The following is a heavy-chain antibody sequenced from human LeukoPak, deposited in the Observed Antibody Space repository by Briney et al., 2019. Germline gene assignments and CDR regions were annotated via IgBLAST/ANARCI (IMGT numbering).Heavy chain of an antibody. CDR2: ISGSGGST. CDR1: GFPFSSYA. V-gene: IGHV3-23*01. CDR3: AKFRVVVVTAIRIDY. Sequence: GGSVTLSCAASGFPFSSYAMSWVRQAPGKGLEWVSAISGSGGSTYYADSVQGRFTISRDNSKNTMYLQMNSLRAEDTAVYYCAKFRVVVVTAIRIDYWGQGTLVTVSS. D-gene: IGHD3-22*01. J-gene: IGHJ4*02.